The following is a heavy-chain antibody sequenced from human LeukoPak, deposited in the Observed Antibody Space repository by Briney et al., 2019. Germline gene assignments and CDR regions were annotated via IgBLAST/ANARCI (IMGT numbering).Heavy chain of an antibody. CDR2: VSYDGGSK. D-gene: IGHD6-13*01. Sequence: GGSLRLSCAASGFTFSSYGMHWVRQAPGKGLEWVALVSYDGGSKYYADSVKGRITISRDNSKNTLHLQMNSLRTEDTAVYYCARVKGGIAAAGNYFDYWGQGTLVTVSS. J-gene: IGHJ4*02. CDR3: ARVKGGIAAAGNYFDY. V-gene: IGHV3-30*03. CDR1: GFTFSSYG.